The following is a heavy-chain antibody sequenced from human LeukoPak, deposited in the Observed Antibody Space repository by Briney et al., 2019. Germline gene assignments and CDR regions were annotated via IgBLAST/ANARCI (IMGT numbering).Heavy chain of an antibody. D-gene: IGHD1-7*01. Sequence: SETLSLTCTVSGGSISSYYWSWIRQPPGKGLEWIGYIYYSGSTNYNPSLKSRVTISVDTSKDQFSLKLSSVTAADTAVYYCARDNWNYGSSVDVWGQGTTVTVSS. CDR2: IYYSGST. J-gene: IGHJ6*02. V-gene: IGHV4-59*01. CDR1: GGSISSYY. CDR3: ARDNWNYGSSVDV.